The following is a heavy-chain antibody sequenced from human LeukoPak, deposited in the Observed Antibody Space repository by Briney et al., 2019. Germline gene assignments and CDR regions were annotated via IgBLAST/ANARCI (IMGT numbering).Heavy chain of an antibody. V-gene: IGHV3-53*01. CDR2: IYSGGST. CDR1: GFTVSSNY. D-gene: IGHD2-15*01. CDR3: ARGGRTAQFDY. J-gene: IGHJ4*02. Sequence: PGGSLRLSCAASGFTVSSNYMSWARQAPGKGLEWVSVIYSGGSTYYADSVKGRFTISRDNSKNTLYLQMNSLRAEDTAVYYCARGGRTAQFDYWGQGTLVTVSS.